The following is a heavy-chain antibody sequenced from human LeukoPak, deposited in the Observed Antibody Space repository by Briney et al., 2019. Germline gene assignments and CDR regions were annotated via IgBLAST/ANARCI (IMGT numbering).Heavy chain of an antibody. D-gene: IGHD3-10*01. J-gene: IGHJ4*02. Sequence: GGSLRLSCAASGFTFSNYWMHWVRQAPGKGLEWVAFIRYDGSNKYYADSVKGRFTISRDNSKNTLYLQMNSLRAEDTAVYYCAKDAWVFYGSGSPADYWGQGTLVTVSS. CDR2: IRYDGSNK. V-gene: IGHV3-30*02. CDR3: AKDAWVFYGSGSPADY. CDR1: GFTFSNYW.